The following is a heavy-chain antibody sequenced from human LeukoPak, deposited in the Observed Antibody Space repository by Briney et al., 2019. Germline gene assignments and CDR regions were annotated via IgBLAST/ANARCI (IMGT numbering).Heavy chain of an antibody. CDR3: ARALYYVSGRYLNDY. CDR1: GFTFTDFY. CDR2: ISGPGSTI. V-gene: IGHV3-11*04. J-gene: IGHJ4*02. D-gene: IGHD3-10*01. Sequence: PGGSLRLSRAASGFTFTDFYMTWIRQAPGKGLQWVSYISGPGSTIYYADSVKGRFTISRDNAKSSLHLQMNSLRAEDTAVYYCARALYYVSGRYLNDYWGQGTLVTVSS.